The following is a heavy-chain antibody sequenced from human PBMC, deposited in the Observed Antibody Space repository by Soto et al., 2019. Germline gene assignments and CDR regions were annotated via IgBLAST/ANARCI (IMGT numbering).Heavy chain of an antibody. D-gene: IGHD6-13*01. CDR1: GFTFSSYG. V-gene: IGHV3-30*03. Sequence: QVQLVESGGGVVQPGRSLRLSCAASGFTFSSYGMHWVRQAPGKGLEWVAVISYDGSNKYYADSVKGRFTISRDNSKNTLYLQMNSLRAEDTAVYYCAIDEAAAFDAFDIWGQGTMVTVSS. J-gene: IGHJ3*02. CDR3: AIDEAAAFDAFDI. CDR2: ISYDGSNK.